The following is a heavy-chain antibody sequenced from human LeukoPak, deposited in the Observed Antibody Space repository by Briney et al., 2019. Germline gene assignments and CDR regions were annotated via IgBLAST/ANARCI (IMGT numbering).Heavy chain of an antibody. CDR1: GFTHSHYW. D-gene: IGHD3-10*02. Sequence: GGSLRLSCTASGFTHSHYWMSWVRQAPGKGLEWVANIKQDGSERYYVDSVKGRLNISRDNAKNSVYLQMNSLRAEDTAVYYYTRDRPTMFSYLDVWGQGTPVTVSS. V-gene: IGHV3-7*01. J-gene: IGHJ6*02. CDR2: IKQDGSER. CDR3: TRDRPTMFSYLDV.